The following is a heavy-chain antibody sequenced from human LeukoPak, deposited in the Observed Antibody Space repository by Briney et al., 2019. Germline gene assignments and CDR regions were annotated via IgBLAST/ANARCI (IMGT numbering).Heavy chain of an antibody. Sequence: HPGGSLRLSCAASGFTIMNSAMNWVRQAPGKGLEWVSAINGTAIDTDYAASVKGRFTISRDNSKNSLYLQMNGLRAEDTALYHCAREVATYYDFWSGYSHNTNWFDPWGQGTLVTVSS. D-gene: IGHD3-3*01. V-gene: IGHV3-23*01. CDR1: GFTIMNSA. CDR2: INGTAIDT. J-gene: IGHJ5*02. CDR3: AREVATYYDFWSGYSHNTNWFDP.